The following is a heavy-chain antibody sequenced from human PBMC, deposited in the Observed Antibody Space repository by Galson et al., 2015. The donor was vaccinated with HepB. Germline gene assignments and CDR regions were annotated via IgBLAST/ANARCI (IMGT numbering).Heavy chain of an antibody. J-gene: IGHJ6*02. CDR2: IYYSGST. CDR1: GGSISSYY. V-gene: IGHV4-59*01. D-gene: IGHD2-2*02. Sequence: ETLSLTCTVSGGSISSYYWSWIRQSPGKGLEWIGYIYYSGSTNYNPSLKSRVTLSVDTSKNQFSLKLISVTAADTAVYYCARDCSSTSCYTRDGYYYGMDVWGQGTTVTVSS. CDR3: ARDCSSTSCYTRDGYYYGMDV.